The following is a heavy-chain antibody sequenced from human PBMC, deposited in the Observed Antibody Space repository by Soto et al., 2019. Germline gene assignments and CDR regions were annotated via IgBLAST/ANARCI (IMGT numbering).Heavy chain of an antibody. D-gene: IGHD5-12*01. J-gene: IGHJ6*02. V-gene: IGHV6-1*01. Sequence: SQTPSLTCAISGDSVSSHSAAWNWIRQSPSRGLEWLGRTYYRSKWYNDYAVSVKSRITINPDTSKNQFSLQLNSVTPEDTAVYYCARWEESGASAIVAGPYYYYGMDVWGQGTTVTVSS. CDR1: GDSVSSHSAA. CDR2: TYYRSKWYN. CDR3: ARWEESGASAIVAGPYYYYGMDV.